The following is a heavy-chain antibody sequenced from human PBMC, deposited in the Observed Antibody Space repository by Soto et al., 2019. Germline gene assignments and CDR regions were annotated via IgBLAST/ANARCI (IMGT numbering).Heavy chain of an antibody. D-gene: IGHD6-19*01. J-gene: IGHJ4*02. V-gene: IGHV1-69*02. CDR2: IIPIRGIA. Sequence: GASVQVSCKASGGNSSSYTISWVRQAPGQGLEWMGRIIPIRGIANYAQKFQGRVTITADKSTSTAYMELSSLRSEDTAVYYCARSTSQAVAIDSWGQGTLVTVSS. CDR1: GGNSSSYT. CDR3: ARSTSQAVAIDS.